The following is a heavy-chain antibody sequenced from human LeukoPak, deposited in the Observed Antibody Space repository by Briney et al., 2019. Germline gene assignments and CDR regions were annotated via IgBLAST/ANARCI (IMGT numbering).Heavy chain of an antibody. CDR2: ISSGSTYM. Sequence: GGSLRLSCAASGFTFSSYSMNWVRQAPGKGLEWVSSISSGSTYMYYADSVKGRFTISRDNSKNTLYLQMNSLRAEDTAVYYCAKGYDYSNYLFDYWGQGTLVTVSS. D-gene: IGHD4-11*01. J-gene: IGHJ4*02. V-gene: IGHV3-21*04. CDR1: GFTFSSYS. CDR3: AKGYDYSNYLFDY.